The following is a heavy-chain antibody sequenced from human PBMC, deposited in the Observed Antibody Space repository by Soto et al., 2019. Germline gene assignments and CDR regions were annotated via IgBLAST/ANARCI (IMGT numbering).Heavy chain of an antibody. CDR2: INSDGSST. CDR3: ARSYRWCNCFDP. D-gene: IGHD2-8*01. CDR1: GFTFSSYG. Sequence: EVQLVESGGGVVQPGGSLRLSCAASGFTFSSYGMHWVRQAPGKGLVWVARINSDGSSTSLADYVTGRFTISRDNAKNTLYLQMNSLRAVDTAVYYCARSYRWCNCFDPWGQGTLVTVSS. J-gene: IGHJ5*02. V-gene: IGHV3-74*01.